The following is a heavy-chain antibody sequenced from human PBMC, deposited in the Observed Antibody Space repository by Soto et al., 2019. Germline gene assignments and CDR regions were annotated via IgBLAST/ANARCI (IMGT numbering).Heavy chain of an antibody. CDR1: GGSISSGGYS. CDR2: IYPTGTT. V-gene: IGHV4-30-2*06. Sequence: LSLTCTVSGGSISSGGYSWSWIRQSPEKGLECIGCIYPTGTTYYHPSLKSRVTISVHTPRNQFSLNLTSVTAADTAVYYCARAPTSPSHRWVFWGQGTTVTVSS. D-gene: IGHD3-16*01. J-gene: IGHJ6*02. CDR3: ARAPTSPSHRWVF.